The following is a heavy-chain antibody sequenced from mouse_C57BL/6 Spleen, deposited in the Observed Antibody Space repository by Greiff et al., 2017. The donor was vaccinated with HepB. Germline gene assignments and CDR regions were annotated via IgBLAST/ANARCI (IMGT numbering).Heavy chain of an antibody. J-gene: IGHJ2*01. V-gene: IGHV1-69*01. Sequence: QVQLQQPGAELVMPGASVKLSCKASGYTFTSYWMHWVKQRPGQGLEWIGEIDPSDSYTNYNQKFKGKSTLTVDKSSSTAYMQLSSLTSEDSAVYYCARRYFDYWGQCTTLTVSS. CDR3: ARRYFDY. CDR2: IDPSDSYT. CDR1: GYTFTSYW.